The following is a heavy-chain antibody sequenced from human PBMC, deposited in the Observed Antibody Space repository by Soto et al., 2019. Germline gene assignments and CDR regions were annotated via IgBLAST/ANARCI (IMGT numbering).Heavy chain of an antibody. CDR3: AKAVVGATQEIGLEYYFDY. CDR2: ISGSGGST. J-gene: IGHJ4*02. CDR1: GFTFSSYA. D-gene: IGHD1-26*01. V-gene: IGHV3-23*01. Sequence: GGSLRLSCAASGFTFSSYAMSWVRQAPGKGLEWVSAISGSGGSTYYADSVKGRFTISRDNSKNTLYLQMNSLRAEDTAVYYCAKAVVGATQEIGLEYYFDYWGQGTLVTVSS.